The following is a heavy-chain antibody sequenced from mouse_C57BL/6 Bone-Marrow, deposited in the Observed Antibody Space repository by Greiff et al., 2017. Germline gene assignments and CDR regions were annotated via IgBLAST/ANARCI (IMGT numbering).Heavy chain of an antibody. D-gene: IGHD1-1*01. V-gene: IGHV1-55*01. CDR3: AKCSNLRDYYAMDY. Sequence: QVQLQQPGAELVKPGASVKMSCKASGYSFTSYWITWVKLRPGPGLEWIGDIYPGRGGANCNETFKSKAPLTVDKSSSTAYMQLSSLTSDVSAVDYCAKCSNLRDYYAMDYWGQGTSVTVSS. J-gene: IGHJ4*01. CDR2: IYPGRGGA. CDR1: GYSFTSYW.